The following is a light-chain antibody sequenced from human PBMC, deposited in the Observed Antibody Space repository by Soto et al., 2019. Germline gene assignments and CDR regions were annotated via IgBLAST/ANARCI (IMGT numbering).Light chain of an antibody. CDR3: RQYNNWPRT. Sequence: ERVMTQSPATLSVSPVERATLSCRASQSVSSNLAWYQQKPGQAPRLLIYGASTRATGVPARFSGSGSGAEFTLTISSLQSEDFAVYYCRQYNNWPRTFGQGTRWIS. J-gene: IGKJ1*01. CDR1: QSVSSN. CDR2: GAS. V-gene: IGKV3-15*01.